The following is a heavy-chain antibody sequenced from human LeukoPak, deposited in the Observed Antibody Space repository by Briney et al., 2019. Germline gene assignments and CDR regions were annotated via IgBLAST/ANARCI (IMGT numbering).Heavy chain of an antibody. J-gene: IGHJ3*02. D-gene: IGHD3-10*01. CDR1: GGSISSYY. CDR3: ARDQRYYGSGSYDAFDI. Sequence: KPSETLSLTXTVSGGSISSYYWSWIWQSPGRGLEWIGYIYYSGSTNYNPSLKSRVTISVDTSKNQFSLKLSSVTAADTAVYYCARDQRYYGSGSYDAFDIWGQGTMVTVSS. CDR2: IYYSGST. V-gene: IGHV4-59*01.